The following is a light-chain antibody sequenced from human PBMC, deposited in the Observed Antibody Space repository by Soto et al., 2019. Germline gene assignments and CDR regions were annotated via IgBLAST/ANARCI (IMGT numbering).Light chain of an antibody. V-gene: IGKV1-5*03. CDR2: KAS. CDR3: QQYNSYSPT. CDR1: QSISSW. J-gene: IGKJ1*01. Sequence: DIQLTQSPSTLSASVGDRVTLTCRASQSISSWLAWYQQKPGKAPKLLIYKASSLESGVPSRFSGSGSGTEFTLTISSLQPDDSATYYCQQYNSYSPTFGQGTKVDIK.